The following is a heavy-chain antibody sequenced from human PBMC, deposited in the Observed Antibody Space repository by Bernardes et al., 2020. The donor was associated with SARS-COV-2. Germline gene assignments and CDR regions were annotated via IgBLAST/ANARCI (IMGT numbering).Heavy chain of an antibody. CDR1: GFTFSTYW. CDR2: IWHDGSRE. CDR3: ATEDGEWLES. V-gene: IGHV3-33*08. J-gene: IGHJ5*01. Sequence: GWSLRLSCAASGFTFSTYWMSWVRQAPGKGLEWVAVIWHDGSREYYVDSVKGRFAISRDNSNNTLYLQMNNLRVEDTALYRCATEDGEWLESWGQGTLVTVSS. D-gene: IGHD4-17*01.